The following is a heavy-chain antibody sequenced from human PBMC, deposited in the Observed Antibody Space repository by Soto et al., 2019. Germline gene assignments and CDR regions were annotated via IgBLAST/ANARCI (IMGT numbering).Heavy chain of an antibody. CDR3: ARDQYDFRSGSYYYAMEV. Sequence: SETLSLTCTVSGGSVSSESHYWSWIRQTPGKGLEWIGYIYYTGSTNYNPSLKGRVTMSVDTSRDQVSLRLRSVTRADTAAYYCARDQYDFRSGSYYYAMEVWGQGTKVTVSS. V-gene: IGHV4-61*01. D-gene: IGHD3-3*01. J-gene: IGHJ6*02. CDR2: IYYTGST. CDR1: GGSVSSESHY.